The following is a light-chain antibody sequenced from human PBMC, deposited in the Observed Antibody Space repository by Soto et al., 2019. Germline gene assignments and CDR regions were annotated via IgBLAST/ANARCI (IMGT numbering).Light chain of an antibody. Sequence: DIQMTQSPSSLSASVGDRVTITCRASQTISSLLAWYQQKPGKAPKLLIYKASGLESGVPSRFSGSGSGTEFTLTITSLQPDDFATYYCQQYSTYTWTFGQGTKVQIK. CDR3: QQYSTYTWT. J-gene: IGKJ1*01. CDR1: QTISSL. CDR2: KAS. V-gene: IGKV1-5*03.